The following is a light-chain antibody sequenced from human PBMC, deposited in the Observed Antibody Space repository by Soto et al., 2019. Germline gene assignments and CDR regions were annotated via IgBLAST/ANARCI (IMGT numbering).Light chain of an antibody. CDR2: AAA. J-gene: IGKJ1*01. V-gene: IGKV1-39*01. CDR1: QNINTY. Sequence: DIQMTQSPSSLSASVGDRVTITCRASQNINTYLSWYQRRPGKAPKLLIFAAASLQSGVPPRFSCSGSGTDFTLTIRSLQPEDFATYYCQQSYSFPWTFGQGTKVDIK. CDR3: QQSYSFPWT.